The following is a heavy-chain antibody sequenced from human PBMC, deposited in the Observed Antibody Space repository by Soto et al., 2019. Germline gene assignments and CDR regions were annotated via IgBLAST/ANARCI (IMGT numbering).Heavy chain of an antibody. Sequence: SETLSLTCTVSGGSVSSDTYYWSWIRQPPGKGLELIGYFYSSGSTHYNPSLKSRVTISLDESKNQFSLNLTSVTAADTAVYYCAREDFYFGFDVWGQGTTVTVSS. CDR1: GGSVSSDTYY. V-gene: IGHV4-61*01. CDR2: FYSSGST. J-gene: IGHJ6*02. CDR3: AREDFYFGFDV.